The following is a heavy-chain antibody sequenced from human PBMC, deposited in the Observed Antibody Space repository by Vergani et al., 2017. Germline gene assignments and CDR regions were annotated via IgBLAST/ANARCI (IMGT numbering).Heavy chain of an antibody. J-gene: IGHJ4*02. V-gene: IGHV3-23*04. CDR3: AKGLTFGGVIGYIDY. D-gene: IGHD3-16*02. CDR2: ISGSGGST. Sequence: EVQLVESGGGLVQPGRSLRLSCTASGFTFSSYAMSWVRQAPGKGLEWVSAISGSGGSTYYADSVKGRFTISRDNSKNTLYLQMNSLRAEDTAVYYCAKGLTFGGVIGYIDYWGQGTLVTVSS. CDR1: GFTFSSYA.